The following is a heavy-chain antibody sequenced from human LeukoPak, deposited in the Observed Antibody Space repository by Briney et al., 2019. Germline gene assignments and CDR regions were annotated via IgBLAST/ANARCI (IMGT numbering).Heavy chain of an antibody. Sequence: VKVSCKASGGTFSSYAISWVRQAPGQGLEWMGRIIPIFGTANYAQKFQGRVTITTDESTSTAYMELISLRSEDTAVYYCARSYYYDSSGYWRFDYWGQGTLVTVSS. CDR1: GGTFSSYA. V-gene: IGHV1-69*05. CDR3: ARSYYYDSSGYWRFDY. J-gene: IGHJ4*02. D-gene: IGHD3-22*01. CDR2: IIPIFGTA.